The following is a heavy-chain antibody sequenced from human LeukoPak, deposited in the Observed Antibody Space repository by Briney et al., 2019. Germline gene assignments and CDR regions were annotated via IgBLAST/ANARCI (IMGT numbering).Heavy chain of an antibody. D-gene: IGHD1-26*01. J-gene: IGHJ4*02. CDR3: AKGHPRSVGAPPD. CDR2: IRHDGSNK. V-gene: IGHV3-30*02. Sequence: GSLRLSCAASGFTFSSYGMHWVRQAPGKGLEWVAFIRHDGSNKYYADSVKGRFTISRDNSKNTLYLQMNSLRAEDTAVYYCAKGHPRSVGAPPDWGQGTLVTVSS. CDR1: GFTFSSYG.